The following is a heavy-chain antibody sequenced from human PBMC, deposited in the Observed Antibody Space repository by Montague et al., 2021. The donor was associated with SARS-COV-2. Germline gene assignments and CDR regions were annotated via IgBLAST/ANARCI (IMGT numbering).Heavy chain of an antibody. CDR2: IYTSGST. Sequence: SETLSLTCTVSGGSITSYYWSWIRQPAGKGLECIGLIYTSGSTNXNPSLKSRVTMSVDTSRKQFSLKLTSVTAADTAVYFCARGMIRGVTTPFDYWGQGSQVTFFS. V-gene: IGHV4-4*07. J-gene: IGHJ4*02. CDR3: ARGMIRGVTTPFDY. CDR1: GGSITSYY. D-gene: IGHD3-10*01.